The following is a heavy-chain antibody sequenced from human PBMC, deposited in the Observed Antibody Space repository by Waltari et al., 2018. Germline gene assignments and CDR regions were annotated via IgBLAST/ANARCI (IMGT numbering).Heavy chain of an antibody. CDR3: ARLASPEGLDV. CDR2: VYYPGSA. Sequence: QLQLQESGPGLVKPSETLSLMCTVAGGPITSSSFHWTWIRQPPGKGLGWIGSVYYPGSAFYNPSLKSRLTISSDTSGNQFSLQVRSVTAADTAVYYCARLASPEGLDVWGQGTTVTVSS. CDR1: GGPITSSSFH. J-gene: IGHJ6*02. V-gene: IGHV4-39*01.